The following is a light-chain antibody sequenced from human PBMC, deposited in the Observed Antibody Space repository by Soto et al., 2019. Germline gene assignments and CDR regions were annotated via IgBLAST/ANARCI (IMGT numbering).Light chain of an antibody. CDR3: HQYVSSPF. V-gene: IGKV3-20*01. J-gene: IGKJ3*01. CDR1: QSVISSY. Sequence: EIVLTQSPGTLSLSPGERATLSCRASQSVISSYLAWYQQKPGQAPRPLIYGASSRATVIPDRFSGSGYGTDFAFTMSRLEPEDFAVDYCHQYVSSPFFGPGIKVDIK. CDR2: GAS.